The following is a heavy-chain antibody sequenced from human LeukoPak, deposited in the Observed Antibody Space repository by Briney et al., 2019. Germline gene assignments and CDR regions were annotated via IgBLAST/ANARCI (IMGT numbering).Heavy chain of an antibody. Sequence: PSETLSPTCAVYGGSFSGYYWSWIRQPPGKGLEWIGEINHSGSTNYNPSLKSRVTISVDTSKNQFSLKLSSVTAADTAVYYCARALIAVAGFNWFDPWGQGTLVTVSS. CDR2: INHSGST. J-gene: IGHJ5*02. CDR1: GGSFSGYY. V-gene: IGHV4-34*01. D-gene: IGHD6-19*01. CDR3: ARALIAVAGFNWFDP.